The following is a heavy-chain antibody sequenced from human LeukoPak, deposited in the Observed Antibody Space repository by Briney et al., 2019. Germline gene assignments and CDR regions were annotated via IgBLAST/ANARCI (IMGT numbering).Heavy chain of an antibody. CDR1: GYSFTSYW. CDR2: IYPGDSDT. V-gene: IGHV5-51*01. D-gene: IGHD3-10*01. J-gene: IGHJ4*02. CDR3: ARVNYYGSGSYPFDY. Sequence: GESLKISCKGSGYSFTSYWIGWVRQMPGKGLEWMGIIYPGDSDTRYSPSFQGQVTISADKSISTAYLQWSSLKASDTAMYYCARVNYYGSGSYPFDYWGQGTLVTVSS.